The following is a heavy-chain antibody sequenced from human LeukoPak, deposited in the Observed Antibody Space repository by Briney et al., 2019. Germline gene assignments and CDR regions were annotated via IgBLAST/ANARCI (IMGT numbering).Heavy chain of an antibody. CDR2: IWYDGSNK. J-gene: IGHJ3*02. D-gene: IGHD4-17*01. V-gene: IGHV3-33*01. Sequence: PGGSLRLSCAASGFTFSSYGMHWVRQAPGKGLEWVAVIWYDGSNKYYADSVKGRFTISRDNSKNTLYPQMNSLRAEDTAVYYCARDLSATVLAFDIWGQGTMVTVSS. CDR1: GFTFSSYG. CDR3: ARDLSATVLAFDI.